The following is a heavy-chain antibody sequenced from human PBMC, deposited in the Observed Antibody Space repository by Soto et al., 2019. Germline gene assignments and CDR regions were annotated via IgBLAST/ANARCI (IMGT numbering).Heavy chain of an antibody. V-gene: IGHV4-31*03. CDR2: IYYSGST. CDR1: GGSISSGGYY. Sequence: QVQLQESGPGLVKPSQTLSLTCTVSGGSISSGGYYWSWIRQHPGKGLEWIGYIYYSGSTYYNPSRKSRVTISVDTSKNQCSLKLSSVTAADTAVYYCARSYGDLGDFDYWGQGTLVTVSS. J-gene: IGHJ4*02. CDR3: ARSYGDLGDFDY. D-gene: IGHD4-17*01.